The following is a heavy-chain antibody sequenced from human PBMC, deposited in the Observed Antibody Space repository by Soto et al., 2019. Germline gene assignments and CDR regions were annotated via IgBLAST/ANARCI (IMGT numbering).Heavy chain of an antibody. CDR2: ISYDGSNK. D-gene: IGHD3-10*01. CDR1: GFTFSSYA. CDR3: ARELAQAYYGSGGLDY. Sequence: QVQLVESGGGVVQPGRSLRLSCAASGFTFSSYAMHWVRQAPGKGLEWVAVISYDGSNKYYADSVKGRFTISRDNSKNTLYLQMNSLRAEDTAVYYCARELAQAYYGSGGLDYWGQGTLVTVSS. V-gene: IGHV3-30-3*01. J-gene: IGHJ4*02.